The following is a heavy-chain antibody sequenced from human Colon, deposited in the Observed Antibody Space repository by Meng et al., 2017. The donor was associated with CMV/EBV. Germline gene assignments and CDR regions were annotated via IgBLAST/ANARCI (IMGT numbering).Heavy chain of an antibody. V-gene: IGHV4-34*01. J-gene: IGHJ6*02. CDR2: INHSGST. Sequence: GSLRLSCTVSGGSISSFYWSWIRQPPGKGLEWIGEINHSGSTNYNPSLKSRVTISVDTSKNQFSLKLSSVTAADTAVYYCARLRAGRIVVVPAAIKGEYYYYGMDVWGQGTTVTVSS. CDR3: ARLRAGRIVVVPAAIKGEYYYYGMDV. D-gene: IGHD2-2*02. CDR1: GGSISSFY.